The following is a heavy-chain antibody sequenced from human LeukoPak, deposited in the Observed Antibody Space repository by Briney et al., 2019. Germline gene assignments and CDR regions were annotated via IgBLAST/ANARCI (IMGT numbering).Heavy chain of an antibody. Sequence: PGGSLRLSCAASGFTFDDYAMHWVRQAPGKGLEWVSGISWNSGSIGYADSVKGRFTISRDNAKNSLYLQMNSLRAEDTALYYCAKDTVPGDYVLGSWYFDLWGRGTLVTVSS. CDR3: AKDTVPGDYVLGSWYFDL. V-gene: IGHV3-9*01. D-gene: IGHD4-17*01. CDR1: GFTFDDYA. J-gene: IGHJ2*01. CDR2: ISWNSGSI.